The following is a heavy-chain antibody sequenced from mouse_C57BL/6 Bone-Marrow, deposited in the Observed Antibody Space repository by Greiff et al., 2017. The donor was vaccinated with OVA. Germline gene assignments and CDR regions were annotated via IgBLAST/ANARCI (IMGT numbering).Heavy chain of an antibody. Sequence: EVKVVESGEGLVKPGGSLKLSCAASGFTFSSYAMSWVRQTPEKRLEWVAYISSGGDYIYYADTVKGRFTISRDNARNTLYLQMSSLKSEDTAMYYCTREGRLTGTTYYFDYWGQGTTLTVSS. CDR2: ISSGGDYI. CDR1: GFTFSSYA. D-gene: IGHD4-1*01. CDR3: TREGRLTGTTYYFDY. J-gene: IGHJ2*01. V-gene: IGHV5-9-1*02.